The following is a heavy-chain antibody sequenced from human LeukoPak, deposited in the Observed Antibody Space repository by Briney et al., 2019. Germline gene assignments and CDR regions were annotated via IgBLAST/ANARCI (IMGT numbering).Heavy chain of an antibody. V-gene: IGHV1-46*01. J-gene: IGHJ3*02. D-gene: IGHD3-22*01. CDR1: GYTFTSYY. CDR2: INPSGGST. Sequence: GASVKVSCKASGYTFTSYYMHWVRQAPGQGLEWMGIINPSGGSTSYAQKFQGRVTMTRDMSTSTVYMELSSLRSEDTAVYYCARALGSSGYHDAFDIWGQGTMVTVSS. CDR3: ARALGSSGYHDAFDI.